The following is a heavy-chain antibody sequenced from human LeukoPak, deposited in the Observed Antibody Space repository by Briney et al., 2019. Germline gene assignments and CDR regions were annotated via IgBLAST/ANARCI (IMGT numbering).Heavy chain of an antibody. CDR2: IIPILGIA. Sequence: SVKVSCKASGGTFSSFAISWVRQAPGQGLEWMGRIIPILGIANYAQKFQGRVTITADKSPSTAYMELSNLRSEDTAVYYCARGQGYKYCAGDSCLARISDWGQGTLVSVSS. D-gene: IGHD2-21*01. CDR3: ARGQGYKYCAGDSCLARISD. CDR1: GGTFSSFA. J-gene: IGHJ1*01. V-gene: IGHV1-69*04.